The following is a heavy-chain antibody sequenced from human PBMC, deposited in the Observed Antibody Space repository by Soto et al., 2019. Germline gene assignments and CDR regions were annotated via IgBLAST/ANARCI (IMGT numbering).Heavy chain of an antibody. Sequence: PGGSLRLSCAASGFTFSSYSMNWVRQAPGKGLEWVSSISSSSSYIYYADSVKGRFTISRDNAKNSLYLQMNSLRAEDTAVYYCARADTAMVPDFDYWGQGTLVTVSS. CDR2: ISSSSSYI. D-gene: IGHD5-18*01. J-gene: IGHJ4*02. CDR1: GFTFSSYS. V-gene: IGHV3-21*01. CDR3: ARADTAMVPDFDY.